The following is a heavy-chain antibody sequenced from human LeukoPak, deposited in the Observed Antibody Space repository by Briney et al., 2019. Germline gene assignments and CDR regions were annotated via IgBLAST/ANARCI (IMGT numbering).Heavy chain of an antibody. CDR2: IIPILGIA. CDR1: GGTFSSYA. D-gene: IGHD3-9*01. CDR3: ARGVLRYFDWHGFDY. V-gene: IGHV1-69*04. J-gene: IGHJ4*02. Sequence: SVKVSCKASGGTFSSYAISWVRQAPGQGLEWMGRIIPILGIANYAQKFQGRVTITRDTSASTAYMELSSLRSDDTAVYYCARGVLRYFDWHGFDYWGQGTLVTVSS.